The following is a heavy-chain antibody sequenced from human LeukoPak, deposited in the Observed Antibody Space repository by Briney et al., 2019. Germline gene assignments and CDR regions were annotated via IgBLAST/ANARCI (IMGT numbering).Heavy chain of an antibody. V-gene: IGHV3-48*03. J-gene: IGHJ5*02. CDR2: ISGSGSTI. CDR1: GFTFSSYE. CDR3: ASVQYSSGWEGGYNWFDP. D-gene: IGHD6-19*01. Sequence: GGSLRLSCAASGFTFSSYEMNWVRQAPGKGLEWVSYISGSGSTIYYVDSVKGRFTISRDNAKNSLYLQMNSLRAEDTAVYYCASVQYSSGWEGGYNWFDPWGQGTLVTVSS.